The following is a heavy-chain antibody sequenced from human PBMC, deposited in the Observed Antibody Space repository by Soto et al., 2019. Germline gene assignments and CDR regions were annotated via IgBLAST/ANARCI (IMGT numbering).Heavy chain of an antibody. CDR1: GFTFSSFW. V-gene: IGHV3-74*01. CDR3: AKRGVDTFGLSY. D-gene: IGHD3-10*01. J-gene: IGHJ4*02. Sequence: EVQLVESRGGLVQPGGSLRLSCAVSGFTFSSFWMHWVRQAPGEGLVWVSRINTDGSSTSYADSVKGRFTISRDNAKNTLYLQMNSLRVEDTAMYYCAKRGVDTFGLSYWGQGTPVTVSS. CDR2: INTDGSST.